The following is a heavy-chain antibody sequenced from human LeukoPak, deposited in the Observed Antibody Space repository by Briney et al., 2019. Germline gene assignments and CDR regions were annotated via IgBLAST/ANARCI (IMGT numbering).Heavy chain of an antibody. V-gene: IGHV4-59*01. CDR3: ARDTRGTFSYYFDS. D-gene: IGHD1-26*01. J-gene: IGHJ4*02. Sequence: SETLSLTCSVSGGSISGYYWTWIRQPAGKGLEWLGYIPYSGSTNYNPSLKSRVTMSVDTSKNQFSLKLTSVTAADTAVYYCARDTRGTFSYYFDSWGQGTLVTVSS. CDR2: IPYSGST. CDR1: GGSISGYY.